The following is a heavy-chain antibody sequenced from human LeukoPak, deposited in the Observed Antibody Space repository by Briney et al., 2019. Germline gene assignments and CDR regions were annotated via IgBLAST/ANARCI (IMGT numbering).Heavy chain of an antibody. D-gene: IGHD2-2*01. CDR2: IRYDGSNK. J-gene: IGHJ4*02. CDR1: GFTFSSYG. V-gene: IGHV3-30*02. Sequence: GGSPRLSCAASGFTFSSYGMHWVRQAPGKGLEWVAFIRYDGSNKYYADSVKGRFTISRDNSKNTLYLQMNSLRAEDTAVYYCAKGPRCSSTSCYGTHYFDYWGQGTLVTVSS. CDR3: AKGPRCSSTSCYGTHYFDY.